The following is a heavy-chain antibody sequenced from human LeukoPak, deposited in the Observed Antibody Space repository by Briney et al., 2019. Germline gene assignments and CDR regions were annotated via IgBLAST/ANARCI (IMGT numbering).Heavy chain of an antibody. CDR3: ARGGSFTIFGVVFDGFDY. D-gene: IGHD3-3*01. V-gene: IGHV3-30*02. CDR1: GFTFSSYG. CDR2: IRYDGSNK. J-gene: IGHJ4*02. Sequence: GGSLRLSCAASGFTFSSYGMHWVRQAPGKGLEWVAFIRYDGSNKYYADSVKGRFTISRDNSKNTLYLQMNSLRAEDTAVYYCARGGSFTIFGVVFDGFDYWGQGTLVTVSS.